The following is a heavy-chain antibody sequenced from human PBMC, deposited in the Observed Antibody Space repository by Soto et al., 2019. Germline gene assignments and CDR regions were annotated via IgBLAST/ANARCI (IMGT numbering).Heavy chain of an antibody. CDR3: ARDFWGSTSFWFDP. CDR1: GYTFTAYY. D-gene: IGHD3-16*01. J-gene: IGHJ5*02. CDR2: INPNSGDT. Sequence: QVRLVQSGAEVKKPGASVKVSCQASGYTFTAYYLHWVRQAPGQGLEWMGWINPNSGDTNYAQNFQGRVTMSRDTSINTAYMELSSLRSDDTAVYYCARDFWGSTSFWFDPWGQGTLVTVSS. V-gene: IGHV1-2*02.